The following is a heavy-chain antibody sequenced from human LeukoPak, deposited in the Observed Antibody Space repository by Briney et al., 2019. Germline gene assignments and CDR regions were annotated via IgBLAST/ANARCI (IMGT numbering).Heavy chain of an antibody. CDR3: ARHISSSWYSPYYYFDY. V-gene: IGHV4-39*01. J-gene: IGHJ4*02. Sequence: SETLSLTCTVSGGSICSSSYYWGWIRQPPGKGLEWIGEINHSGSTNYNPSLKSRVTISVDTSKNQFSLKLSSVTAADTAVYYCARHISSSWYSPYYYFDYWDQGTLVTVSS. D-gene: IGHD6-13*01. CDR1: GGSICSSSYY. CDR2: INHSGST.